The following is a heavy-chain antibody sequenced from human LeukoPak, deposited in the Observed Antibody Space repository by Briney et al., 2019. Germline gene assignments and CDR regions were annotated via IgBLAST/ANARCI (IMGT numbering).Heavy chain of an antibody. Sequence: PGGSLRLSCAASGFTVSSNYMSWVRQAPGKGLEWVLVIYSGGSTYYADSVKGRFTISRDNSKNTLYLQMNSLRAEDTAVYYCAKARRNYYYYMDVWGKGTTVTVSS. CDR1: GFTVSSNY. CDR3: AKARRNYYYYMDV. J-gene: IGHJ6*03. CDR2: IYSGGST. V-gene: IGHV3-66*01.